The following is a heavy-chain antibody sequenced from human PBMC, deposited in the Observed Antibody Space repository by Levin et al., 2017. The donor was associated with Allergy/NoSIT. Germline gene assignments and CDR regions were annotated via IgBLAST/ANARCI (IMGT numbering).Heavy chain of an antibody. CDR3: ARVLKGDNWSIYYYYYYGMDV. CDR1: GFTFSSYS. J-gene: IGHJ6*02. Sequence: GESLKISCAASGFTFSSYSMNWVRQAPGKGLEWVSYISSSSSTIYYADSVKGRFTISRDNAKNSLYLQMNSLRDEDTAVYYCARVLKGDNWSIYYYYYYGMDVWGQGTTVTVSS. CDR2: ISSSSSTI. V-gene: IGHV3-48*02. D-gene: IGHD1-20*01.